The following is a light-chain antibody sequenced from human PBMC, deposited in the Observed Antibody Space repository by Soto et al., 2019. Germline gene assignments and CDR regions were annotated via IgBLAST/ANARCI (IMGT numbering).Light chain of an antibody. J-gene: IGLJ1*01. V-gene: IGLV1-40*01. CDR3: QSYDSSLSGYV. CDR2: GNS. Sequence: QSVLTQPPSVSGAPGHRVTISFTGSSSNIGAGYDVHWYRQLPGTAPKLLIYGNSNRPSGVPDRFSGSKSGTSASLAITGLQAEDEADYYCQSYDSSLSGYVFGTGTKVTVL. CDR1: SSNIGAGYD.